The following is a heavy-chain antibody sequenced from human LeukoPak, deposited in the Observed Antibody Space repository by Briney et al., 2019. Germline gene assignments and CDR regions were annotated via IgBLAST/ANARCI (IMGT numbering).Heavy chain of an antibody. J-gene: IGHJ4*02. V-gene: IGHV1-18*01. CDR1: GYTFTSYD. Sequence: ASVKVSCKASGYTFTSYDINWVRQAPGQGLEWMGWINTYSGNTNYAQKLQGRVTMTTDTSTSTAYMELRSLRSDDTAVYYCARSLDASWLQCPEFWGQGTLVTVSP. D-gene: IGHD5-24*01. CDR2: INTYSGNT. CDR3: ARSLDASWLQCPEF.